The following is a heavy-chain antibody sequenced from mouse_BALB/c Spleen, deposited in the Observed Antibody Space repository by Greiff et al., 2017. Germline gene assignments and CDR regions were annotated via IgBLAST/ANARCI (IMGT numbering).Heavy chain of an antibody. CDR3: ARSLLRRTRYFDV. CDR2: INPSTGYT. Sequence: QVQLQQSGAELAKPGASVKMSCKASGYTFTSYWMHWVKQRPGQGLEWIGYINPSTGYTEYNQKFKDKATLTADKSSSTAYMQLSSLTSEDSAVYYCARSLLRRTRYFDVWGAGTTVTVSA. J-gene: IGHJ1*01. D-gene: IGHD1-2*01. CDR1: GYTFTSYW. V-gene: IGHV1-7*01.